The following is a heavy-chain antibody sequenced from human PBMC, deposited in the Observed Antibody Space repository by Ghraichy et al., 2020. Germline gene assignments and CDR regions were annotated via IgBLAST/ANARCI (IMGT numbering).Heavy chain of an antibody. CDR1: GGSISSSIYY. Sequence: SETLSLTCTVSGGSISSSIYYWGWIRQPPGKRLEWIGSIFHRGSTYYSPSLQSRVTISVDTSKNQFSLRQSSVTAADTAVYYCAILAMAGRDIDYWGQGILVIVSS. D-gene: IGHD5-18*01. J-gene: IGHJ4*02. V-gene: IGHV4-39*01. CDR3: AILAMAGRDIDY. CDR2: IFHRGST.